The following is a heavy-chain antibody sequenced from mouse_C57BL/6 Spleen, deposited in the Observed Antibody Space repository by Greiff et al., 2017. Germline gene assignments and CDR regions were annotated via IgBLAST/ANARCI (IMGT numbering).Heavy chain of an antibody. CDR1: GYTFTSYW. J-gene: IGHJ4*01. CDR3: ARERSFSLNFYAMDY. Sequence: QVQLQQPGTELVKPGASVKLSCKASGYTFTSYWMHWVKQRPGQGLEWIGNINPSNGGTNYNEKFKSKVTLTVDKSSSTAYVQLSSLTSEDSAVNYCARERSFSLNFYAMDYWGQGTSVTVSS. V-gene: IGHV1-53*01. CDR2: INPSNGGT.